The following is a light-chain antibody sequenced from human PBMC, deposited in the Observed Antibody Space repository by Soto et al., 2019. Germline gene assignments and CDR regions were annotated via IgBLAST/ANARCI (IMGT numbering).Light chain of an antibody. V-gene: IGKV3-20*01. J-gene: IGKJ1*01. CDR3: QQYSSSPGT. CDR2: GTS. Sequence: EIVLTQSPGTLSLSPGEGATLSCRASQSISSSHLAWYQQRLGQAPRLLIYGTSNRATGIPDRFSGSRSGTDFTLIITRLEPEDFAVYYCQQYSSSPGTFGQGTKVEIK. CDR1: QSISSSH.